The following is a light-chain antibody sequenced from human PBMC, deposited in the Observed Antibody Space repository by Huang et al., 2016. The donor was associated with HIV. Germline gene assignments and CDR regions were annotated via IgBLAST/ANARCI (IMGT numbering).Light chain of an antibody. CDR1: QSVGTQ. V-gene: IGKV3-15*01. CDR3: QQYNTSPTT. CDR2: GAS. J-gene: IGKJ3*01. Sequence: EIIMTQFPATLSLSPGERATLSCRASQSVGTQSAWYQQKPGQAPRLIIFGASNRATGVPGRISGSGSGTEFTLTISSVQSEDFAVYYCQQYNTSPTTFGPGTRVDVK.